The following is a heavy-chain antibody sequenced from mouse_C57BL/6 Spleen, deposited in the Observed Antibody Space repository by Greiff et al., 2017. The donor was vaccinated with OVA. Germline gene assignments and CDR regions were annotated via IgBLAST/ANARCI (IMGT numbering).Heavy chain of an antibody. Sequence: VQLQQSGPVLARPGASVKMSCETSGYTFTSYWMHWVKQRPGQGLEWIGAIYPGNGDTSYNQKFKGKAKLTAVTSASTAYMELSSLTNEDSAVDYCTYYYGSSPWYFDVWGTGTTVTVSS. D-gene: IGHD1-1*01. CDR2: IYPGNGDT. V-gene: IGHV1-5*01. J-gene: IGHJ1*03. CDR3: TYYYGSSPWYFDV. CDR1: GYTFTSYW.